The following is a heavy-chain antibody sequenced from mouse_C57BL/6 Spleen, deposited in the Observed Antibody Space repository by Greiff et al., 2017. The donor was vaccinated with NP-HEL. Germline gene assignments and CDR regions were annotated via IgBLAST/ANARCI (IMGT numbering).Heavy chain of an antibody. Sequence: VQLQQSGPGLVQPSQSLSITCTVSGFSLTSYGVHWVRQSPGKGLEWLGVIWSGGSTDYNAAFISRLSISKDNSKSQVFFKMNSLQADDTAIYYCARSPITTVVAYYYAMDYWGQGTSVTVSS. CDR2: IWSGGST. J-gene: IGHJ4*01. CDR1: GFSLTSYG. D-gene: IGHD1-1*01. V-gene: IGHV2-2*01. CDR3: ARSPITTVVAYYYAMDY.